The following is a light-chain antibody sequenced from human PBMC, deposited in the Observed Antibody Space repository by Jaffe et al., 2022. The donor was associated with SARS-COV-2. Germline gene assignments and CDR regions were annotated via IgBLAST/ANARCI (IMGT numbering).Light chain of an antibody. CDR1: QSVLSSSNNKNY. J-gene: IGKJ2*01. V-gene: IGKV4-1*01. CDR3: QQYHSTPST. CDR2: WAS. Sequence: DIVMTQSPDSLPVSLGERATINCKSSQSVLSSSNNKNYLAWYQQKPGQPPRLLIYWASTRESGVPDRFSGSGSGTDFTLTISSLQAEDVAVYYCQQYHSTPSTFGQGTKLEIK.